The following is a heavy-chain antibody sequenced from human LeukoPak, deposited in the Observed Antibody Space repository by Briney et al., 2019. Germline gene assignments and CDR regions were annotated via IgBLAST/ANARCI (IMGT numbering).Heavy chain of an antibody. CDR3: ARDRSEYSSYYYYMDV. V-gene: IGHV1-69*06. CDR1: GYTFTSSG. CDR2: IIPIFGTA. D-gene: IGHD6-6*01. J-gene: IGHJ6*03. Sequence: ASVKVSCKASGYTFTSSGINWVRQAPGQGLEWMGGIIPIFGTANYAQKFQGRVTITADKSTSTAYMELSSLRSEDTAVYYCARDRSEYSSYYYYMDVWGKGTTVTVSS.